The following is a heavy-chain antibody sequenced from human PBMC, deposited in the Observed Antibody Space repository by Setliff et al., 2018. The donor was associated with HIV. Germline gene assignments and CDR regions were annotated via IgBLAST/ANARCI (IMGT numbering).Heavy chain of an antibody. V-gene: IGHV4-59*01. CDR3: ARIPWVATLWGGAFDL. J-gene: IGHJ3*01. CDR2: LYYSGST. D-gene: IGHD5-12*01. Sequence: PLETLSLTCIVSGASIRSYYWAWIRQSPGRGLQYLGHLYYSGSTNYNPSLKSRITMSMDTSKNQFSLQLSSVTAADTAVYYCARIPWVATLWGGAFDLWGHGTMVTVSS. CDR1: GASIRSYY.